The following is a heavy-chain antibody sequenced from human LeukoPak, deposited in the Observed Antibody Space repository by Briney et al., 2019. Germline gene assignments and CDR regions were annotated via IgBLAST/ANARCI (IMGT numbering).Heavy chain of an antibody. D-gene: IGHD4-17*01. CDR2: FYYSGST. J-gene: IGHJ6*02. Sequence: ASETLSLTCTVSGGSISTSSYYWDWIRQPPGKGLEWIGGFYYSGSTYYNPPLKSRVTISVDTSKNQLSLKLSSVTAADTAVYYCARHAATNLYYNYYGMDVWGQGTTVTVSS. CDR3: ARHAATNLYYNYYGMDV. CDR1: GGSISTSSYY. V-gene: IGHV4-39*01.